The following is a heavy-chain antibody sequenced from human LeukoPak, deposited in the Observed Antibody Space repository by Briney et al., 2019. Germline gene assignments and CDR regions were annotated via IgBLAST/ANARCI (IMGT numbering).Heavy chain of an antibody. CDR1: GFSFSSTW. D-gene: IGHD1-26*01. Sequence: GGSLRLSCAASGFSFSSTWMHWVRQVPGKGLEWVSAISGSGGSTYYADSVKGRFTISSDNSKNTLYLQMNSLRAEDTAVYYCAKRGAEVGATVAPGDYWGQGTLVTVSS. CDR3: AKRGAEVGATVAPGDY. CDR2: ISGSGGST. J-gene: IGHJ4*02. V-gene: IGHV3-23*01.